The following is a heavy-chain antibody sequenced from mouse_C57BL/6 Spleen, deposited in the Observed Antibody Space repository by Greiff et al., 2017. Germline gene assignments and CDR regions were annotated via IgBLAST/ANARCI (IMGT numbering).Heavy chain of an antibody. J-gene: IGHJ3*01. D-gene: IGHD4-1*01. CDR1: GYTFTSYG. CDR2: IYPRSGHT. Sequence: VQLVESGAELARPGASVKLSCKASGYTFTSYGISWVKQRPGQGLEWIGEIYPRSGHTYYNEKFKGKATLTADKSSSTAYMELRSLTSEDSAVYFCAREGELGGFAYWGQGTLVTVSA. V-gene: IGHV1-81*01. CDR3: AREGELGGFAY.